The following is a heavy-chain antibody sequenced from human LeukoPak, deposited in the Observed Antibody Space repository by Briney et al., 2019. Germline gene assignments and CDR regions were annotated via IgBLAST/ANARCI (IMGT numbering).Heavy chain of an antibody. D-gene: IGHD3-10*01. CDR3: ARGIYGSGSYYSDTIYYYYYYMDV. J-gene: IGHJ6*03. V-gene: IGHV1-8*03. CDR2: MNPNSGNT. Sequence: GASVKVSCKASGYTFTSYDINWVRQATGQGLEWMGWMNPNSGNTGYAQKFQGRVTITRNTSISTAYMELSSLRSEDTAVYHCARGIYGSGSYYSDTIYYYYYYMDVWGKGTTVTVSS. CDR1: GYTFTSYD.